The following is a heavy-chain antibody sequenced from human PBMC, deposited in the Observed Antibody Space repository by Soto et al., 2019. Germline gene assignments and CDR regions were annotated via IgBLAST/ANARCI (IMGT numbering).Heavy chain of an antibody. CDR2: IYWNGDK. Sequence: SGPTLVNPTQTLTLTCTFSGFSLNTDGVAVGCVRQPPGKALEWLALIYWNGDKRYSLSLKSRLTITKDTSKNQVVLTMTNMDPVDTATYYCTHNNGYEVFDYWGQGTLVTVSS. V-gene: IGHV2-5*01. CDR3: THNNGYEVFDY. J-gene: IGHJ4*02. CDR1: GFSLNTDGVA. D-gene: IGHD5-12*01.